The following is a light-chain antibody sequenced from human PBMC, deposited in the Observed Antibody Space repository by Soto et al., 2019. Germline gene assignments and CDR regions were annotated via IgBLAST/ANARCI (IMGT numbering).Light chain of an antibody. J-gene: IGKJ2*01. V-gene: IGKV3-11*01. Sequence: EIVLTQSPATLSLSPGERATLSCRASQSVSSYLAWYQQKPGQAPRLLIYDASNRASGIPARFSGSGSVTEFTLTISLLEPEDFAVYYCQQRGNWPPRYTFGQGTKLEIK. CDR2: DAS. CDR3: QQRGNWPPRYT. CDR1: QSVSSY.